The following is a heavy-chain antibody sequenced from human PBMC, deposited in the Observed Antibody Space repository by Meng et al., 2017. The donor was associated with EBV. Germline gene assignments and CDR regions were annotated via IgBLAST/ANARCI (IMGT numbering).Heavy chain of an antibody. D-gene: IGHD3-22*01. CDR1: GYTFTSND. V-gene: IGHV1-8*01. J-gene: IGHJ5*02. CDR2: MNPNSGNT. Sequence: QVGLVQSGDKVKKLGASVKVSCKASGYTFTSNDITWVRQATGQGLEWMGWMNPNSGNTGYAQKFQGRVTMTRNTSISTAYMELSSLRSEDTAVYYCARGPYYYDSSGYYYGEFDPWGQGTLVTVSS. CDR3: ARGPYYYDSSGYYYGEFDP.